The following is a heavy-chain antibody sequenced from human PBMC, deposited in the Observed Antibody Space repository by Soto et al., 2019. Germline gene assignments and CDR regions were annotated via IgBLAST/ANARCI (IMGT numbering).Heavy chain of an antibody. CDR2: ISYDGSNK. V-gene: IGHV3-30*18. CDR3: AKDQAPGYSYGPAFDY. J-gene: IGHJ4*02. CDR1: GLTVSSYG. D-gene: IGHD5-18*01. Sequence: GGSLRLSCAASGLTVSSYGMHWVRQAPGKGLEWVAVISYDGSNKYYADSVKGRFTISRDNSKNTLYLQMNSLRAEDTAVYYCAKDQAPGYSYGPAFDYWGQGTLVTVSS.